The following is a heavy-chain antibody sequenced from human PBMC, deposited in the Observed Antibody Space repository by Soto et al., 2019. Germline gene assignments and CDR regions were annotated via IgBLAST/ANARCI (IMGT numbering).Heavy chain of an antibody. CDR2: MNPNSGNT. Sequence: QVQLVQSGAEVKKPGASVKVSCKASGYAFTRYDINWVRQATGQGLEWMGWMNPNSGNTGYAQKFQGRVTMTRDSSISTAYMEVSSLRFEDTAVYYCARAVNADAFDIWGQGTMVTVSS. D-gene: IGHD3-10*01. CDR1: GYAFTRYD. CDR3: ARAVNADAFDI. J-gene: IGHJ3*02. V-gene: IGHV1-8*01.